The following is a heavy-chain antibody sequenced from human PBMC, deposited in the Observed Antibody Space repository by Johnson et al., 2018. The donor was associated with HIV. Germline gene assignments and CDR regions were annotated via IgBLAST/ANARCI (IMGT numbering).Heavy chain of an antibody. CDR2: IGYDGSDK. D-gene: IGHD6-13*01. CDR1: GFTFSSYA. Sequence: QVHLVESGGGVVQPGRSLRLSCAASGFTFSSYAMHWVRQAPGKGLEWVAVIGYDGSDKYYADSVKGLFTISRDNSKNTLYLQMNSLRAEDTAIYYCVKGMDSSSWYAFDIWGQGTMVTVSS. J-gene: IGHJ3*02. CDR3: VKGMDSSSWYAFDI. V-gene: IGHV3-30*04.